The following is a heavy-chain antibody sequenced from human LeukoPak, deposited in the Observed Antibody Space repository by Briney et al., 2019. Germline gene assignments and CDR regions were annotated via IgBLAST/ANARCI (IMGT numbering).Heavy chain of an antibody. CDR1: GGSFSGYY. J-gene: IGHJ4*02. Sequence: SETLSLTCAVYGGSFSGYYWSWIRQPPGKGLEWIGTIYYTGSTYYNPSLQSRVTISVDTLSLRLTSVTAADTAVYYCARALSGYGSGKGYFDSWGQGILVTVSS. CDR3: ARALSGYGSGKGYFDS. CDR2: IYYTGST. D-gene: IGHD3-10*01. V-gene: IGHV4-34*01.